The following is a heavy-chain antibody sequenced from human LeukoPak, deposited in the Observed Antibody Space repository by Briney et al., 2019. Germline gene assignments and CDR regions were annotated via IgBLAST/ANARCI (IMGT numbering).Heavy chain of an antibody. Sequence: GGSLRLACAASGFTFDDYGMSWVRQAPGKGLEWFSGINWNGGSTGYADSVKGRFTISRDNAKNSLYLQMNSLRAEDTALYYCARVPLMVYDNWFDPWGQGTLVTVSS. CDR2: INWNGGST. J-gene: IGHJ5*02. CDR3: ARVPLMVYDNWFDP. V-gene: IGHV3-20*04. CDR1: GFTFDDYG. D-gene: IGHD2-8*01.